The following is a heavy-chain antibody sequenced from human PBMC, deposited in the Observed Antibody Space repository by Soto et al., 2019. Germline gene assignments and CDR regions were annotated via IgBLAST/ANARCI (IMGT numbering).Heavy chain of an antibody. J-gene: IGHJ4*02. CDR3: ARSDYYQGSETYYPPDY. D-gene: IGHD3-10*01. CDR1: GFLFDTYA. V-gene: IGHV3-30*14. Sequence: GGSLRLSCAASGFLFDTYAMHWVRQAPGKGLEWVAVISYDGDKKHYADSVRGRFTISRDNSENTLFLQMHSLRVEDTAVYYCARSDYYQGSETYYPPDYWGLGTLVTVSS. CDR2: ISYDGDKK.